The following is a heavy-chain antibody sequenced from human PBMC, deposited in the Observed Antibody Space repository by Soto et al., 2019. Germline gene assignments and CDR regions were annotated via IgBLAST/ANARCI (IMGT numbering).Heavy chain of an antibody. J-gene: IGHJ4*02. D-gene: IGHD3-3*01. CDR2: ISGSGGST. Sequence: GGSLRLSCAASGFTFSSYAMSWVRQAPGKGLEWVSAISGSGGSTYYADSVKGRFTISRDNSKNTLYLQMNSPRAEDTAVYYCAKGGNDFWSGYCLDYWGQGTLVTVSS. CDR1: GFTFSSYA. V-gene: IGHV3-23*01. CDR3: AKGGNDFWSGYCLDY.